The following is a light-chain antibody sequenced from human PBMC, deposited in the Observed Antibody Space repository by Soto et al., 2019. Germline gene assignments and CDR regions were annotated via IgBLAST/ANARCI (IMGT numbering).Light chain of an antibody. J-gene: IGLJ1*01. Sequence: QSVLTQPPSASGTPGQRVTISCSGSSSNIGSNTVNWYQQLPGTAPKLFIYSNNQRPSGVPDRFSGSKSGTSASLAISGLQSEDEADYYCAAWDDSLNGHYVFGTGTKLTVL. CDR2: SNN. V-gene: IGLV1-44*01. CDR1: SSNIGSNT. CDR3: AAWDDSLNGHYV.